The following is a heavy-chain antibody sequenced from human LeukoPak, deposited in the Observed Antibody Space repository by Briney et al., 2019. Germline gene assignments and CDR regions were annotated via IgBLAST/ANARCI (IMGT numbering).Heavy chain of an antibody. D-gene: IGHD5-24*01. CDR2: INTGGSTT. Sequence: GGSLRLSCAASGFTFSSYWMHWVRQAPGKGLVWVSRINTGGSTTDYADSVKGRFTISRDDAKNTLYLQMNSLRAEDTAVYYCSRDLRGRDDYWGQGILVIVSS. CDR3: SRDLRGRDDY. J-gene: IGHJ4*02. CDR1: GFTFSSYW. V-gene: IGHV3-74*01.